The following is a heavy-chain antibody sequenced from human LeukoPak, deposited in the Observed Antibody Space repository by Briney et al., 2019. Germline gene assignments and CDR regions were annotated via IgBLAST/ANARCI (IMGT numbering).Heavy chain of an antibody. CDR2: IDRNSTYI. V-gene: IGHV3-21*03. Sequence: MPGGSLRLSCAASGFTFSTYSMNWVRQAPGKGLEWVSSIDRNSTYIYYADSVKGRFTISRDNARNSLYLQMNSLRAEDTAVYYRARDWYGQADYWGQGALITVSS. D-gene: IGHD1-14*01. CDR3: ARDWYGQADY. J-gene: IGHJ4*02. CDR1: GFTFSTYS.